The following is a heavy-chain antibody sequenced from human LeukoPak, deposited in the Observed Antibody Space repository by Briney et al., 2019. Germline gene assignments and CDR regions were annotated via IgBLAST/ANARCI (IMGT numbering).Heavy chain of an antibody. CDR3: ARVIGYCSDTSSFEGN. J-gene: IGHJ4*02. V-gene: IGHV3-23*01. CDR1: GFTFSSYA. CDR2: ITGRSGST. D-gene: IGHD2-2*01. Sequence: GGSLRLSCAASGFTFSSYAMTWVRQAPGKGLEWVSGITGRSGSTYYADSVKGRFTISRDNSKNTLYLQMNSLRAEDTAVYHCARVIGYCSDTSSFEGNWGQGTLVTVSS.